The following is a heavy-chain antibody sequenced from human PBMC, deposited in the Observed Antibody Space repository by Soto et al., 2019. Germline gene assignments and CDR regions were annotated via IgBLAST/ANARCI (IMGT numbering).Heavy chain of an antibody. Sequence: QVQLVQSGAEVKKPGASVKVSCKASGYTFTSYYMHWVRQAPGQGLEWMGIINTSGGSTSYAQKCRGRVTITRDTSPSTVYMELSSLRSEDTAVYYCASLRGETTGYGDYVEDAFDIWGQGTMVTVSS. CDR2: INTSGGST. D-gene: IGHD4-17*01. CDR3: ASLRGETTGYGDYVEDAFDI. J-gene: IGHJ3*02. CDR1: GYTFTSYY. V-gene: IGHV1-46*03.